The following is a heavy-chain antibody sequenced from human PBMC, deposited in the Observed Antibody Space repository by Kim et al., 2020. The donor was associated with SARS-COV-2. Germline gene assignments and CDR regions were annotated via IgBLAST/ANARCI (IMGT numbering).Heavy chain of an antibody. J-gene: IGHJ6*02. V-gene: IGHV3-11*01. D-gene: IGHD3-16*01. Sequence: GWSLRLSCAASGFTFSDYYMSWIRQAPGKGLEWVSYISSSGSTIYYADSVKGRFTISRDNAKNSLYLQMNSLRAEDTAVYYCARDCYGNGVMLYYYYGMDVWGQGTTVTVSS. CDR2: ISSSGSTI. CDR1: GFTFSDYY. CDR3: ARDCYGNGVMLYYYYGMDV.